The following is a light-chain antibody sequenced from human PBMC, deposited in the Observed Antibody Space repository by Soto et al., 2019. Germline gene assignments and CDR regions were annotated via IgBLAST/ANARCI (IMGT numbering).Light chain of an antibody. J-gene: IGKJ1*01. CDR1: QSISSY. CDR2: AAS. CDR3: QQSYSTPWT. Sequence: EIQLTQSPSSLSASPGDRVTISCRASQSISSYLDWYQHRPGKAPKLLIYAASSLQSGVPARFSGSGSGTDFTLTISSLQPEDFATYYCQQSYSTPWTFGQGTKVDIK. V-gene: IGKV1-39*01.